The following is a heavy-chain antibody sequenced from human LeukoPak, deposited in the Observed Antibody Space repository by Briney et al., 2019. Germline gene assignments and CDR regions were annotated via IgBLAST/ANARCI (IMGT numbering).Heavy chain of an antibody. D-gene: IGHD1-14*01. CDR1: GFTFSSYA. J-gene: IGHJ5*02. CDR3: AKGSGINHYHWIDP. Sequence: GGSLRLFCAASGFTFSSYAMSWVRQAPGKGLEWVSGISGGGGSTYYADSVKGRFTISRDNSKNTLYLQMDSLRAEDTALYYCAKGSGINHYHWIDPWGQGTLVTVSS. CDR2: ISGGGGST. V-gene: IGHV3-23*01.